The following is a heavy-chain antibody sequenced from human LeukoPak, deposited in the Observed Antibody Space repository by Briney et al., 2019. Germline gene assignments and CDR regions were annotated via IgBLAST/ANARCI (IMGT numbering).Heavy chain of an antibody. CDR2: ISSTSAYI. CDR1: GFALRSYT. J-gene: IGHJ5*01. D-gene: IGHD6-19*01. CDR3: ARVAVAGPTGWFDS. V-gene: IGHV3-21*01. Sequence: GGSLRLSRAASGFALRSYTVTWVRQAPGKGLEWVSSISSTSAYIYYAESVKGRFSISRDNVDNVVHLQMSSLTNEDTAVYYCARVAVAGPTGWFDSWGQGTLVTVSS.